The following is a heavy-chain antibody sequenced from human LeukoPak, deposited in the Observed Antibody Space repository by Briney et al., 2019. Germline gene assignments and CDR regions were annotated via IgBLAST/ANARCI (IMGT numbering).Heavy chain of an antibody. CDR3: VTDYDYVWGSYRSPHFDY. CDR2: IWYDGSNK. CDR1: GFTFSSYG. J-gene: IGHJ4*02. V-gene: IGHV3-33*01. D-gene: IGHD3-16*02. Sequence: GGSLRLSCAASGFTFSSYGMHWVRQAPGKGLEWVAVIWYDGSNKYYADSVKGRFTISRDNSKNTLYLQMNSLRAEDTAVYYCVTDYDYVWGSYRSPHFDYWGQGTLVTVSS.